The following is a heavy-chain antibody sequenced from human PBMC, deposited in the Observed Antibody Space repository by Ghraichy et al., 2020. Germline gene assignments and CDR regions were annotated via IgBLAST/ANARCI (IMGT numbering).Heavy chain of an antibody. D-gene: IGHD3-3*01. J-gene: IGHJ6*02. CDR2: IYTSGSI. Sequence: SETLSLTCTVSGASIRSYYWSWIRQPAGKGLELIGRIYTSGSINYNPSLKSRVTMSLDTSKNQFSLKLSSVTAADTAVYYCSSTYYDFWSGSSGYTMDVWGQGNTVIVSS. V-gene: IGHV4-4*07. CDR1: GASIRSYY. CDR3: SSTYYDFWSGSSGYTMDV.